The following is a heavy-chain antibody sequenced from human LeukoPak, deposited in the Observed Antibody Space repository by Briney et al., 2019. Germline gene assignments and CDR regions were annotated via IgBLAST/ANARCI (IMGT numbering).Heavy chain of an antibody. V-gene: IGHV3-15*01. Sequence: GGSLRLSCAASGFTFSNAWMSWVRQAPGKGLEWVGRIKSKTDGGTTDYAAPVKGRFTISRDDSKNTLYLQMNSLKTEDTAVYYCTTGRVYAKIGNYYYYYYMDVWGKGTTVTVSS. CDR3: TTGRVYAKIGNYYYYYYMDV. CDR1: GFTFSNAW. CDR2: IKSKTDGGTT. D-gene: IGHD2-8*01. J-gene: IGHJ6*03.